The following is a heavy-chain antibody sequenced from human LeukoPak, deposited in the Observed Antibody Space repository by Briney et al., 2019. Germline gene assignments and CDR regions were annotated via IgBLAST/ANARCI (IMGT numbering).Heavy chain of an antibody. Sequence: SVKVSCKASGGTFSSYAISWVRQAPGQGLEWMGRIIPILGIANYAQKFQGRVTITADKSSSTAYMELSSLRSEDTAVYYCARDWGQSSHSSGYRDIPFDYWGRGTLVTVSS. J-gene: IGHJ4*02. V-gene: IGHV1-69*04. CDR3: ARDWGQSSHSSGYRDIPFDY. D-gene: IGHD3-22*01. CDR1: GGTFSSYA. CDR2: IIPILGIA.